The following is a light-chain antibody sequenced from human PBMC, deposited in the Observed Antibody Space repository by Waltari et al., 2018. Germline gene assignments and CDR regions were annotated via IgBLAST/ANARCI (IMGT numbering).Light chain of an antibody. CDR1: QSVSRS. CDR2: GAS. Sequence: IVLTQSPGTLSLSPGERATLSCRASQSVSRSLAGYQQKPGQAPKLLISGASTRATGIPDRFTGSGSGTDFSLTISSLEPEDFAIYFCQHYVRLPATFGQGTKVEIK. V-gene: IGKV3-20*01. CDR3: QHYVRLPAT. J-gene: IGKJ1*01.